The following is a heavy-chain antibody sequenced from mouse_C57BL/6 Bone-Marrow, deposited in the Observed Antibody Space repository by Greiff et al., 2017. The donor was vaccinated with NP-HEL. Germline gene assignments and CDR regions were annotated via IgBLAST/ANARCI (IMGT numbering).Heavy chain of an antibody. Sequence: DVQLVEPGGGLVQPGGSLKLSCAASGFTFSDYYMYWVRQTPEKRLEWVAYISNGGGCTYYPDTVKGRFTISRDNAKNTLYVQMSRLKTENTAMYYWARPSYGSSYAWFAYWGQGTLVTVSA. D-gene: IGHD1-1*01. J-gene: IGHJ3*01. CDR3: ARPSYGSSYAWFAY. V-gene: IGHV5-12*01. CDR1: GFTFSDYY. CDR2: ISNGGGCT.